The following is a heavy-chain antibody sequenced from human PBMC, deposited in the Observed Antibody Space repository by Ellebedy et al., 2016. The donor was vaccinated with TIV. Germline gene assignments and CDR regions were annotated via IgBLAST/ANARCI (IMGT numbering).Heavy chain of an antibody. CDR1: GYKFTSYW. Sequence: PGGSLRLSCKGSGYKFTSYWISWVRQVPGKGLEWMGRIDPRDSYIDYSPSFQGHVTLSVDTSINTAYLQWNSLKASDTAIHYCARHGYSGSPLNWFDSWGQGILVTVST. CDR2: IDPRDSYI. D-gene: IGHD5-12*01. J-gene: IGHJ5*01. V-gene: IGHV5-10-1*01. CDR3: ARHGYSGSPLNWFDS.